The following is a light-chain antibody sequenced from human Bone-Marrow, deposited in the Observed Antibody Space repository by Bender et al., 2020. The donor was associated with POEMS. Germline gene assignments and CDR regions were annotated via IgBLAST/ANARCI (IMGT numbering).Light chain of an antibody. CDR2: DVS. CDR1: SSDVGGYNY. J-gene: IGLJ2*01. Sequence: QSALTQPPSASGSPGQSVTFSCTGTSSDVGGYNYVSWYQQHPGNVPTLLIYDVSKRPPGVPDRFSGSKSGNTASLTVSGLQAEDEADYYCASYAGSNNFVVFGGGTKLTVL. V-gene: IGLV2-8*01. CDR3: ASYAGSNNFVV.